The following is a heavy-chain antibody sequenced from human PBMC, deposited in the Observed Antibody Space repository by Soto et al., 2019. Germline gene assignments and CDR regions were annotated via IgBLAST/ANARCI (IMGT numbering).Heavy chain of an antibody. CDR2: IYYRGST. V-gene: IGHV4-61*01. J-gene: IGHJ3*02. Sequence: SSDTRCFTGTVSGSSFSSGSYYGSSIRQPPGKGLGWIGYIYYRGSTKYNPSLKSRVTIPVDTSKTQTSLKPTSVTGAATAVTYCARPGGLVWFGEVDDAFDIWGQGTMVPVSS. CDR3: ARPGGLVWFGEVDDAFDI. CDR1: GSSFSSGSYY. D-gene: IGHD3-10*01.